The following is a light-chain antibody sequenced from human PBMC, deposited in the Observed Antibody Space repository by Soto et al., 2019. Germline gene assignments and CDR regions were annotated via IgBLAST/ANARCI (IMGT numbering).Light chain of an antibody. J-gene: IGKJ5*01. CDR2: GSF. CDR1: QSVDNN. Sequence: EIVMTQSPVTLSASPGESATLSCRASQSVDNNVAWYQQKPCQASRLLIVGSFARATGIPARFSGSGSGSEFTLTISGLQSEDFAVYYCQQYNYRPPITFGQGTRLE. V-gene: IGKV3-15*01. CDR3: QQYNYRPPIT.